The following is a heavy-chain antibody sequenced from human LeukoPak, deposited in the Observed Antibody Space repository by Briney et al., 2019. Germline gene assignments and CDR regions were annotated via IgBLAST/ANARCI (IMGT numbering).Heavy chain of an antibody. J-gene: IGHJ4*02. CDR3: ARSIAGDYAGYFDY. CDR2: IKQDGSEK. V-gene: IGHV3-7*01. Sequence: GGSLRLSCAASGFTSSSYWMSWVRQAPGKGLEWVANIKQDGSEKYYVDSVKGRFTISRDNAKNSLYLQMNSLRAEDTAVYYCARSIAGDYAGYFDYWGQGTLVTVSS. D-gene: IGHD6-6*01. CDR1: GFTSSSYW.